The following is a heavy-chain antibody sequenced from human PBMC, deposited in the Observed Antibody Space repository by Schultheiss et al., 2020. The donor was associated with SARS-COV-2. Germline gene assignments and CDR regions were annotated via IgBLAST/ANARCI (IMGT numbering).Heavy chain of an antibody. CDR1: GGSISSYY. CDR3: ARDKRNYYDSSGYYGD. Sequence: SETLSLTCTVSGGSISSYYRSWIRQPPGKGLEWIGSIYYSGSTNYNPSLKSRVTISVDKSKNRFSLKLSSVTAADTAVYYCARDKRNYYDSSGYYGDWGQGTLVTVSS. J-gene: IGHJ4*02. D-gene: IGHD3-22*01. V-gene: IGHV4-59*12. CDR2: IYYSGST.